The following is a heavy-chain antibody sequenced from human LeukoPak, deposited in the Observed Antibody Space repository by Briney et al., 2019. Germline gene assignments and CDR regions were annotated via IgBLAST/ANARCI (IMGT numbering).Heavy chain of an antibody. Sequence: PGRSLRLSCAASGFTFSSYGMHWVRQAPGKGLEWVAVIWYDGSNKYYADSVKGRFTISRDNSKNTLYLQMNSLRAEDTAVYYCARDAAGNFLRVLLWFGELQGPDYWGQGTLVTVSS. CDR3: ARDAAGNFLRVLLWFGELQGPDY. CDR1: GFTFSSYG. CDR2: IWYDGSNK. D-gene: IGHD3-10*01. V-gene: IGHV3-33*01. J-gene: IGHJ4*02.